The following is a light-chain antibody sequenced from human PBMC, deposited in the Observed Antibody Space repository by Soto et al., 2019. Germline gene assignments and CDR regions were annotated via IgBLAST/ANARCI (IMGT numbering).Light chain of an antibody. CDR1: QSVSNNY. CDR2: GAS. CDR3: QQYNSYST. J-gene: IGKJ1*01. Sequence: EIVLTLSPGTLSLPPGERATLSCRASQSVSNNYLAWYQQKPGQAPRLLIYGASNRATGIPDRFSGSGSGTEFTLTISSLQPDDFATYYCQQYNSYSTFGQGTKVDIK. V-gene: IGKV3-20*01.